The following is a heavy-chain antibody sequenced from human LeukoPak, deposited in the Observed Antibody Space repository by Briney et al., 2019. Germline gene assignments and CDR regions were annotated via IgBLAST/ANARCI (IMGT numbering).Heavy chain of an antibody. Sequence: PSQTLSLTCTVSGGSISSGGYYWSWIRQPPGKGLEWIGEINHSGSTNYNPSLKSRVTISVDTSKNQFSLKLSSVTAADTAVYYCARGPAMVRGVNWFDPWGQGTLVTVSS. J-gene: IGHJ5*02. CDR1: GGSISSGGYY. V-gene: IGHV4-30-2*01. D-gene: IGHD3-10*01. CDR2: INHSGST. CDR3: ARGPAMVRGVNWFDP.